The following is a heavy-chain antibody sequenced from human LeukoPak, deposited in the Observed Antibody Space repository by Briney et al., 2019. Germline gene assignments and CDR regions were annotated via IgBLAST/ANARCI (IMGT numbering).Heavy chain of an antibody. Sequence: GASVKFSCKASGGTFSSYAISWVRQAPGQGLEWMGGIIPIFGTANYAQKLQGRVTITADESTSTAYMELSSLRSEDTAVYYCAREEGVGEPFDYWGQGTLVTVSS. CDR2: IIPIFGTA. D-gene: IGHD1-26*01. CDR3: AREEGVGEPFDY. J-gene: IGHJ4*02. CDR1: GGTFSSYA. V-gene: IGHV1-69*01.